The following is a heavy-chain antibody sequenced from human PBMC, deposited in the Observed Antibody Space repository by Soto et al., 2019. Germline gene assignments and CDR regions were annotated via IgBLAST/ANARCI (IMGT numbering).Heavy chain of an antibody. V-gene: IGHV1-18*01. CDR3: ARGRYGDY. CDR1: GYGFTTYG. Sequence: QIHLVQSGAEVKKPWASVKVSFKGSGYGFTTYGITWVRQAPGQGLEWMAWISAHNGNTNYAQKLQGRVTVTRDTSTSTAYMELRSLRSDDTAVYYCARGRYGDYWGQGALVTVSS. CDR2: ISAHNGNT. J-gene: IGHJ4*02. D-gene: IGHD1-1*01.